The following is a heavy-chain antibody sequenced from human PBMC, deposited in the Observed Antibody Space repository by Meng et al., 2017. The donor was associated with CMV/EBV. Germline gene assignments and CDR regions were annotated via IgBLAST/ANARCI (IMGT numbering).Heavy chain of an antibody. Sequence: GGSLRLSCTGSGYSFTSYWIGWVRQMPGKGLEWMGIIYPGDSDTRYSPSFQGQVTISADKSISTAYLQWSSLKASDTAMYYCARLGAGYCSSTSCPHYGMDVWGQGTTVTVSS. V-gene: IGHV5-51*01. CDR2: IYPGDSDT. J-gene: IGHJ6*02. D-gene: IGHD2-2*01. CDR3: ARLGAGYCSSTSCPHYGMDV. CDR1: GYSFTSYW.